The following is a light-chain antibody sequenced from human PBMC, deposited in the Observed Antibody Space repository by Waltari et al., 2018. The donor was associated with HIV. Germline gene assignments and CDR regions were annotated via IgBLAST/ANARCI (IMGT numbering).Light chain of an antibody. Sequence: EIVMTQSPATLSASPGERATLSCRAIQNIKNNLAWYQQKPGQAPRLLIHGASTTDTGISARFSGSGSGTEFSLTIGSLQSEDFAVYYCQQYHNWPFTFGPGTRVEMK. J-gene: IGKJ3*01. V-gene: IGKV3-15*01. CDR2: GAS. CDR1: QNIKNN. CDR3: QQYHNWPFT.